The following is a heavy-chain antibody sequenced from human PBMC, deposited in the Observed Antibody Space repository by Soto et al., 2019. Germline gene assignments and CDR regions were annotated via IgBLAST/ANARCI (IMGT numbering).Heavy chain of an antibody. V-gene: IGHV4-30-4*01. CDR1: GGSISSGDYY. CDR3: ARVVDSSGYPSVVVGDNWFDP. CDR2: IYYSGST. J-gene: IGHJ5*02. D-gene: IGHD3-22*01. Sequence: QVQLQESGPGLVKPSQTLSLTCTVSGGSISSGDYYWSWIRQPPGKGLEWIGYIYYSGSTYYNPSLKSRVTISVDTSKNQFSLKLSSVTAADTAVYYCARVVDSSGYPSVVVGDNWFDPWGQGTLVTVSS.